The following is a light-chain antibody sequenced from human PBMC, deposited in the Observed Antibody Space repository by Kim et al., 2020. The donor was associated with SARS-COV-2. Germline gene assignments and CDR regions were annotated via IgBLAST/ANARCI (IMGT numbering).Light chain of an antibody. Sequence: SVKLTCPLSSGHRSYAIAWHQQQPEKGPRYLMKLNSDGSHSKGDGIPDRFSGSSSGAERYLTISSLQSEDEADYYCQTWGTGIWVFGGGTQLTVL. CDR3: QTWGTGIWV. J-gene: IGLJ3*02. V-gene: IGLV4-69*01. CDR2: LNSDGSH. CDR1: SGHRSYA.